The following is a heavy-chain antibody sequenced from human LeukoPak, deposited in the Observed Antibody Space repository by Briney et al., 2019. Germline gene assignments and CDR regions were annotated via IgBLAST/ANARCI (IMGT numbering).Heavy chain of an antibody. D-gene: IGHD3-22*01. Sequence: PSETLSLTCTVFGYSISSAYSWGWIRQPPGKGLEWIGSIYHNGNTHYNSSLKSRVTISVDTSENQFSLKLSSVTAADTAVYYCASYKTYYDSSGNPFDYWGQGTLVTVSS. CDR3: ASYKTYYDSSGNPFDY. CDR2: IYHNGNT. CDR1: GYSISSAYS. V-gene: IGHV4-38-2*02. J-gene: IGHJ4*02.